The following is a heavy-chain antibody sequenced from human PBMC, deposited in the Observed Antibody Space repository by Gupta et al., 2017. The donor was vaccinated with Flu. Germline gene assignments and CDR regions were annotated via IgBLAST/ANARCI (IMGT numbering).Heavy chain of an antibody. V-gene: IGHV3-7*01. CDR3: ASSPDYSAYFWD. CDR1: GFTISHYW. D-gene: IGHD3-16*01. Sequence: EVHLVESGGGLVQPGGSLRLSCTDPGFTISHYWMSWVRQAPGKGLEWVANIKQDGSEIYYVDSVKGRFTISRDNARNSLYLQMHSLRAEDTAGYYCASSPDYSAYFWDWGQGTRVTVSS. J-gene: IGHJ4*02. CDR2: IKQDGSEI.